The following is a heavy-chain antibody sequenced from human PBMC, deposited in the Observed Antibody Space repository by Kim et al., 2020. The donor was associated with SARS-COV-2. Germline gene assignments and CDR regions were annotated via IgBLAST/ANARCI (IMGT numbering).Heavy chain of an antibody. J-gene: IGHJ6*02. CDR2: IYYSGST. V-gene: IGHV4-31*03. Sequence: SETLSLTCTVSGGSISSGGYYWSWIRQHPGKGLEWIGYIYYSGSTYYNPSLKSRVTISVDTSKNQVSLKLSSVTAADTAGYYCAREGTTVTTSYYYGMDVWGQGTTVTVSS. CDR3: AREGTTVTTSYYYGMDV. CDR1: GGSISSGGYY. D-gene: IGHD4-17*01.